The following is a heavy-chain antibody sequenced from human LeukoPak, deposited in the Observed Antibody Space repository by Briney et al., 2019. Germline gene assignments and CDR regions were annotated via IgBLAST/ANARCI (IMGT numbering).Heavy chain of an antibody. CDR3: ARGVSSGWYARRAYYFDY. J-gene: IGHJ4*02. V-gene: IGHV4-34*01. Sequence: SQTLSLTCAVDGGSFSGYYWGWIRQPPGKGLEWIGEINHSGSTTYNPSLKSRVTISIDTSKNQFSLKLSSVTATDTAVYYCARGVSSGWYARRAYYFDYWGQGTLVTVSS. CDR2: INHSGST. D-gene: IGHD6-19*01. CDR1: GGSFSGYY.